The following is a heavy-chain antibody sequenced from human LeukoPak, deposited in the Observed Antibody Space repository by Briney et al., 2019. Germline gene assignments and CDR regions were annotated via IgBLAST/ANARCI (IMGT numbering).Heavy chain of an antibody. D-gene: IGHD6-19*01. J-gene: IGHJ4*02. CDR3: ARGSPRGAVAGTRGDY. V-gene: IGHV4-34*01. CDR1: GGSFSGYY. Sequence: SETLSLTCAVYGGSFSGYYWSWIRQPPGKGLEWSGEINHSGSTNYNPSLKSRVTISVDTSKNQFSLKLSSVTAADTAVYYCARGSPRGAVAGTRGDYWGQGTLVTVSS. CDR2: INHSGST.